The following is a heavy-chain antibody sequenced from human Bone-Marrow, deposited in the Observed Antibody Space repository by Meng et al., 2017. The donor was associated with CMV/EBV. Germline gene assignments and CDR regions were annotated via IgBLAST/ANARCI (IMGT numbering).Heavy chain of an antibody. D-gene: IGHD1-1*01. Sequence: GESLKISCAGSGFTFSNYWMSWVRQAPGKGLEWVANIKQDGNEKYYVDSVKGRLTISRDNDKNSLYLQMNSLRAEDTAVYYCAKSLENWGQGTLVTVSS. CDR1: GFTFSNYW. CDR2: IKQDGNEK. J-gene: IGHJ4*02. CDR3: AKSLEN. V-gene: IGHV3-7*01.